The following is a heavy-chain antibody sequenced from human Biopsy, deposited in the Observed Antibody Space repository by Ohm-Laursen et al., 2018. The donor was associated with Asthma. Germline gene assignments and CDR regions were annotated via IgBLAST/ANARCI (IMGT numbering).Heavy chain of an antibody. J-gene: IGHJ4*02. CDR3: ARGPPVDRED. D-gene: IGHD5-24*01. Sequence: SDTLSLTCSISGGSIKSSSWTWIRQPPGKGLEWIGYSGNTNYNPSLKSRVTISVDTSKNQFSLKLSSVTAADTAVYYCARGPPVDREDWGQGTLVTVSS. CDR1: GGSIKSSS. CDR2: SGNT. V-gene: IGHV4-59*12.